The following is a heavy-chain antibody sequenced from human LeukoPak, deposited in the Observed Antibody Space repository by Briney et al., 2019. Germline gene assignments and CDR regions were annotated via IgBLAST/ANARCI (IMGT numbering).Heavy chain of an antibody. CDR3: ASFSYYYDSSGYYY. CDR2: IYTSGST. Sequence: RPSQTLSLTCTVSGGSISSGSYYWSWIRQPAGKGLEWIGRIYTSGSTNYNPSLKSRVTISVDTSKNQFSLKLSSVTAADTAVYYCASFSYYYDSSGYYYWGQGTLVTVSS. V-gene: IGHV4-61*02. J-gene: IGHJ4*02. CDR1: GGSISSGSYY. D-gene: IGHD3-22*01.